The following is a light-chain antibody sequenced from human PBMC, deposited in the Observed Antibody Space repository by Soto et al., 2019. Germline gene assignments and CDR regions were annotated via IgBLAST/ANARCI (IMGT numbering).Light chain of an antibody. CDR3: DSFAGXTYV. CDR2: DVN. CDR1: SSDVGSYIV. V-gene: IGLV2-8*01. Sequence: QSVLTRPPSASGSPGRSVTISCTGTSSDVGSYIVVSWYQQHPGKDPKLMVYDVNRRTPGVPDRFFGSKSGKTASLTVSGLQAEDEADYYGDSFAGXTYVFGTGTKVXV. J-gene: IGLJ1*01.